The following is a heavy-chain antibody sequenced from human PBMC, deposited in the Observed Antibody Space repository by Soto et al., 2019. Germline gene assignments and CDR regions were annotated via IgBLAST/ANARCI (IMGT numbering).Heavy chain of an antibody. Sequence: PGGSLRLSCAASGFTFSDYYMSWIRQAPGKGLEWVSYISSSGSTIYYADSVKGRFTISRDNAKNSLYLQMNSLRAEDTAVYYCARDFHRSSRGLITMVRGVIIPSPQKAGFDPWGQGTLVTVSS. CDR2: ISSSGSTI. D-gene: IGHD3-10*01. J-gene: IGHJ5*02. CDR3: ARDFHRSSRGLITMVRGVIIPSPQKAGFDP. V-gene: IGHV3-11*01. CDR1: GFTFSDYY.